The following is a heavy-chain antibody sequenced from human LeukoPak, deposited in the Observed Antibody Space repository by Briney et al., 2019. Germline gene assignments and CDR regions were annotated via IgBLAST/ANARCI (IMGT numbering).Heavy chain of an antibody. CDR3: ARSGRGVDSFYFYMDV. V-gene: IGHV3-21*01. CDR2: ISGSSSYI. D-gene: IGHD3-10*01. J-gene: IGHJ6*03. CDR1: GFTFSSYS. Sequence: NAGGSLRLSCAASGFTFSSYSMNWVRQAPGKGLEWVSSISGSSSYIYYADSVTGRFTISRDNAKNSLCLQMNRLRAEDTAVYYCARSGRGVDSFYFYMDVWGKGTTVTVSS.